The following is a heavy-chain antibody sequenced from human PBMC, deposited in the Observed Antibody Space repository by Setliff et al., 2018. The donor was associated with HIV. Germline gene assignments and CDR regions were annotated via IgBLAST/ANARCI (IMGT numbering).Heavy chain of an antibody. CDR1: GLTFNRYW. V-gene: IGHV3-7*01. Sequence: PGGSLRLSCVASGLTFNRYWMSWVRQVPGKGLEWVSNTKYDGSESYYVDSVKGRFTISRDNAKNLLFLQMNSLRAEDTAVYYCATNELESDYYYYYMDAWGKGTTVTVSS. CDR3: ATNELESDYYYYYMDA. J-gene: IGHJ6*03. CDR2: TKYDGSES. D-gene: IGHD1-1*01.